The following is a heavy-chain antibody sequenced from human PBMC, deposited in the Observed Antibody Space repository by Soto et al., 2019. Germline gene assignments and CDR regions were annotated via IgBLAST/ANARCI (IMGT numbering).Heavy chain of an antibody. CDR1: GGSISSYY. J-gene: IGHJ4*02. CDR3: ARRYGGNFDY. D-gene: IGHD3-16*01. Sequence: SETLSLTCSVFGGSISSYYWSWIRQPPGKGLEWIGYIYYSGSTNYNPSLKSRVNISVDTSKNQFSLKLSSVTAADTAVYYCARRYGGNFDYWGQGTLVTVSS. V-gene: IGHV4-59*01. CDR2: IYYSGST.